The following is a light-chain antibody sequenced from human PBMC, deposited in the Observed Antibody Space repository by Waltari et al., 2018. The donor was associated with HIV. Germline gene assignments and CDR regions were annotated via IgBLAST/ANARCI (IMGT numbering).Light chain of an antibody. Sequence: IQLTQSPSSLSASVGDRVTITCQASQGIGYFLNWFQQKPGQAPKLLISDASNLRSGVPSRFSGTGSGTHFTLTISGLQPEDIATYYCQQYDNPLYSFGQGTKL. CDR3: QQYDNPLYS. V-gene: IGKV1-33*01. CDR1: QGIGYF. CDR2: DAS. J-gene: IGKJ2*03.